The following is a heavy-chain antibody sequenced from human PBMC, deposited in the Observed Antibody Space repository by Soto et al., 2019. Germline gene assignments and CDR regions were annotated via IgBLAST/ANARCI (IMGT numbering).Heavy chain of an antibody. J-gene: IGHJ4*02. V-gene: IGHV3-7*01. CDR1: ESTVSRDW. D-gene: IGHD1-26*01. Sequence: EVHLVESGGGLVQTGGSLRLSCAISESTVSRDWMNWVRQAPGKGLEWVAHTNQDGSEKYYADSVKGRFTISRDNAKKSLYLQMNSLRVGDTAMYYCSGGVGDAFWGQGTLVTVSS. CDR3: SGGVGDAF. CDR2: TNQDGSEK.